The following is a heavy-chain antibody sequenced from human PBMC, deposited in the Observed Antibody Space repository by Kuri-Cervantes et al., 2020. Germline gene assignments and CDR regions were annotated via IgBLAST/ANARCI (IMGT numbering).Heavy chain of an antibody. D-gene: IGHD3-10*01. CDR3: ARDADYYGSGSYNY. CDR2: INPNSGGT. V-gene: IGHV1-2*02. J-gene: IGHJ4*02. Sequence: ASVKVSCKASGYTFTGYYMHWVRQAPGQGLEWVGWINPNSGGTNYAQKFQGRVTMTRDTSISTAYMELSRLRSEDTAVYYCARDADYYGSGSYNYWGQGTLVTVSS. CDR1: GYTFTGYY.